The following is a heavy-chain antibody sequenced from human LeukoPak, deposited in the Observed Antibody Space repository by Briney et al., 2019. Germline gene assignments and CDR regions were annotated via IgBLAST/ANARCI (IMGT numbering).Heavy chain of an antibody. CDR1: GGSISSYY. D-gene: IGHD1-26*01. Sequence: PSETLSLTCTVSGGSISSYYWSWIRQPPGKGLEWIGYIYYSGSTNYNPSLNSRVTISVDTSKNLFSLKLSYVTAADTAVYYCARIPQVGALGGEWGQGTLVTVSS. CDR2: IYYSGST. V-gene: IGHV4-59*01. CDR3: ARIPQVGALGGE. J-gene: IGHJ4*02.